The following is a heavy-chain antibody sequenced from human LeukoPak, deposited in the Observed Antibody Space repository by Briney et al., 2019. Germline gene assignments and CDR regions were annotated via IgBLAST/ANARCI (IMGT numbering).Heavy chain of an antibody. CDR3: ARDHLDIVPTIYSY. V-gene: IGHV1-18*01. D-gene: IGHD5-12*01. J-gene: IGHJ4*02. Sequence: ASVKVSCKASGYTFTTYGITWVRQAPGQGLEWLGWISTYNGNTNYAQKFQGRATLTTDTSASIAYLELRSLRSDDTALYYCARDHLDIVPTIYSYWGQGTLVTVSS. CDR2: ISTYNGNT. CDR1: GYTFTTYG.